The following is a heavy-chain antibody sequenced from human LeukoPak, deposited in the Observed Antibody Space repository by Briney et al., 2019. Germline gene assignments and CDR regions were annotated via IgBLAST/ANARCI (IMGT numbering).Heavy chain of an antibody. V-gene: IGHV3-23*01. CDR3: AKASRAGAVHFDY. D-gene: IGHD1-26*01. J-gene: IGHJ4*02. CDR1: GFIFSNFA. Sequence: GGSLRLSCSVSGFIFSNFAMGWVRQAPGKGLEWVSAVTGSGGGTYYADSVKGRFTISRDNSKNTLYMQLNSLRAEDTAVYYCAKASRAGAVHFDYWGQGTLVTVSS. CDR2: VTGSGGGT.